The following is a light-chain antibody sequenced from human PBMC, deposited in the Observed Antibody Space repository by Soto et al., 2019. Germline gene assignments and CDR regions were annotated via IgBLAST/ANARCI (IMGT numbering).Light chain of an antibody. CDR3: QQRSNWPLT. V-gene: IGKV3-11*01. Sequence: EIVLTQSPATLSLSPGERATLSCRASQSVSTYLAWLQQKPGQPPRLLIYEASDRASGIPARFSGSGSGTDFTLTIISLEPEAFAVYYCQQRSNWPLTFGGGTRVEIK. CDR2: EAS. CDR1: QSVSTY. J-gene: IGKJ4*01.